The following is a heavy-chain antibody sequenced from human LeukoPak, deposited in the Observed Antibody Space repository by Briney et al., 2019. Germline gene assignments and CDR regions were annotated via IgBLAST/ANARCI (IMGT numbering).Heavy chain of an antibody. CDR3: VKYPGRGGYTNYFDY. Sequence: GGSLRLSCAASGFTFSNYGMSWVRQAPGKGLEWVSSISSSGSSTYYADFVKGRFTISRDNSRDIMYLQMNSLRAEDTALYYCVKYPGRGGYTNYFDYWDQGTLVTVSS. D-gene: IGHD2-2*02. J-gene: IGHJ4*02. CDR1: GFTFSNYG. CDR2: ISSSGSST. V-gene: IGHV3-23*01.